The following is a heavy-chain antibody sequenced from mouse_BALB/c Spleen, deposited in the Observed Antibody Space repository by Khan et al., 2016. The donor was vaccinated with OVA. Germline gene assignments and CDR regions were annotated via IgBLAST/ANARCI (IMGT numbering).Heavy chain of an antibody. CDR3: TKPPCISYVLVY. Sequence: QIQLVQSGPELKKPGQTVKISCKASGYTFTNDGMNWVKQAPGKGLKWMGWINTYTGEPTYADYFKGRFAFSLETSASPAYLQINHLNNEDTATYFCTKPPCISYVLVYWGQGTSVTGSS. CDR2: INTYTGEP. J-gene: IGHJ4*01. D-gene: IGHD6-1*01. V-gene: IGHV9-3-1*01. CDR1: GYTFTNDG.